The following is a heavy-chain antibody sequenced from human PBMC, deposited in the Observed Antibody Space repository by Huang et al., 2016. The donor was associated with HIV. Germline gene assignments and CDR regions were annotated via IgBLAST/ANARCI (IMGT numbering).Heavy chain of an antibody. CDR3: ARDKEAGTPFFDP. J-gene: IGHJ5*02. D-gene: IGHD6-19*01. CDR1: GFNFLTYA. Sequence: QVQLVQSGAEVEKPGASVNLSCKASGFNFLTYALHWVRQAPGQRIEWMGWINGDGPTKYAQNFQGRVTITRDRSASTVYVDFKSLTYEDTAVYYCARDKEAGTPFFDPWGQGTLVTVSS. CDR2: INGDGPT. V-gene: IGHV1-3*01.